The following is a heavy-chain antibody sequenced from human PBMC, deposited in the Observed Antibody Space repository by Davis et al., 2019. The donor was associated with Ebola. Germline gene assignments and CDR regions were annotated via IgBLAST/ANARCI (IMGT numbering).Heavy chain of an antibody. CDR3: AKDQGFLYGMDV. CDR1: GFTFSSYA. CDR2: ISGSGGST. Sequence: GESLKISCAASGFTFSSYAMSWVRQAPGKGLEWVSAISGSGGSTYYADSVKGRFTISRDNSKNTLYLQMNSLRAEDTAVYYCAKDQGFLYGMDVWGQGTTVTVSS. J-gene: IGHJ6*02. D-gene: IGHD2-21*01. V-gene: IGHV3-23*01.